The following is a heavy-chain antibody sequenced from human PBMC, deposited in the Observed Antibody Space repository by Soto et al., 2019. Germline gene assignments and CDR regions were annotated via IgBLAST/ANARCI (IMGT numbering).Heavy chain of an antibody. D-gene: IGHD3-22*01. CDR2: IIPILGIA. CDR1: GGTFSSYT. V-gene: IGHV1-69*02. J-gene: IGHJ4*02. CDR3: AGRGSRRADSSGYQDDY. Sequence: QVQLVQSGAEVKKPGSSVKVSCKASGGTFSSYTISCVRQPPGQRLEWLGRIIPILGIANYAQKCQGRVTITAEKSTGTGYVEVNRLKAEDTAVYCCAGRGSRRADSSGYQDDYWGQGTLVTVSS.